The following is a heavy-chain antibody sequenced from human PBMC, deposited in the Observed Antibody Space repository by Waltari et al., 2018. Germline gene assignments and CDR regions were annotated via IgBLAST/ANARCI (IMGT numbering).Heavy chain of an antibody. Sequence: DVRLSESGGRLIQPGGSLRLPCGASGFTLSYEAMTWVRQAPGRGLEWVSAISLTDGSTYYADSVRGRFTISRDLSKNSVYLQMNSLSAEDTAIYYCAKNSRWNLSWYFDLWGRGTRVAVSS. CDR3: AKNSRWNLSWYFDL. V-gene: IGHV3-23*01. CDR2: ISLTDGST. D-gene: IGHD1-1*01. CDR1: GFTLSYEA. J-gene: IGHJ2*01.